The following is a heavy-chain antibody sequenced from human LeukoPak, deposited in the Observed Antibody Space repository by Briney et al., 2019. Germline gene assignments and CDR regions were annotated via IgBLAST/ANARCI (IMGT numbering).Heavy chain of an antibody. D-gene: IGHD6-19*01. CDR3: AGGRDTAVAGPGGYFDY. CDR2: ISPGGGSK. V-gene: IGHV3-11*01. CDR1: GFTFTDYH. Sequence: PGGSLRLSCAAFGFTFTDYHMSWIRQAPGKGLECVSYISPGGGSKYFADSVKGRFTISRDNAKNSLYLQMNSLTAEDTAVYYCAGGRDTAVAGPGGYFDYWAQGTLVTVSS. J-gene: IGHJ4*02.